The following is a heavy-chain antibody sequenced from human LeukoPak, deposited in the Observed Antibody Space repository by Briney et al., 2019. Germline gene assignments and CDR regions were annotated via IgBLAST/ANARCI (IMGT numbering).Heavy chain of an antibody. Sequence: GRSLRLSCAASGFTFSKNGMHWVRQAPGKGLEWVAAISYDGSNKYYADSVKGRFTISRDNSKSTLNLQMNSLRAEDTAVYYCAKDLGLRGIYGPRGGKTIDYWGQGTLVTDSS. J-gene: IGHJ4*02. D-gene: IGHD2-21*01. CDR1: GFTFSKNG. CDR2: ISYDGSNK. CDR3: AKDLGLRGIYGPRGGKTIDY. V-gene: IGHV3-30*18.